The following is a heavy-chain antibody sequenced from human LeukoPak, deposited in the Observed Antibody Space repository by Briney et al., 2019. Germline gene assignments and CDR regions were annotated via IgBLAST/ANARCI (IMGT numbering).Heavy chain of an antibody. CDR1: GFTFRNYW. J-gene: IGHJ4*02. Sequence: GGSLRLSCAASGFTFRNYWMHWVRHAPGKGLVWVSSIEGDGSRTNYAGSVKGRFTISRDNAKNSLYLQMSSLRAEDTAVYYCARDYASDYWGQGTLVTVSS. CDR2: IEGDGSRT. CDR3: ARDYASDY. D-gene: IGHD3-10*01. V-gene: IGHV3-74*01.